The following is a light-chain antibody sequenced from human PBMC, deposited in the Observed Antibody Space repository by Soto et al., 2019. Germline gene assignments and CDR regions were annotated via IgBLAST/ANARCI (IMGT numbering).Light chain of an antibody. Sequence: IPLPQSPSTLSASVGDRVTITCRASQTINKWLAWYQQKPGKAPQLLISDASSLQSGVPSRFSGSGSGTEFTLTISSLRPEDFATYYCQQYSDYSSFGHGTKVDIK. CDR3: QQYSDYSS. J-gene: IGKJ1*01. V-gene: IGKV1-5*01. CDR2: DAS. CDR1: QTINKW.